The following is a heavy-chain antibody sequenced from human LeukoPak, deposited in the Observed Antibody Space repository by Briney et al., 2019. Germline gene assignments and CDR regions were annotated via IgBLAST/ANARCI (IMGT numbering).Heavy chain of an antibody. V-gene: IGHV1-2*02. CDR3: AGPYSGYDSAFDI. D-gene: IGHD5-12*01. Sequence: EASVKVSCKASGYTFTGYYMHWVRQAPGQGLEWMGWINPNSGGTNYAQKFQGRVTMTRDTSISTAYMELSRLRSDDTAVYYCAGPYSGYDSAFDIWGQGTMVTVSS. CDR2: INPNSGGT. CDR1: GYTFTGYY. J-gene: IGHJ3*02.